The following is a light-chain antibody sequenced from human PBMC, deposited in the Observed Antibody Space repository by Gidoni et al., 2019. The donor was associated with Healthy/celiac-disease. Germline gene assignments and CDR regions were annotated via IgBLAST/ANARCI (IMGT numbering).Light chain of an antibody. J-gene: IGKJ2*01. V-gene: IGKV1-39*01. CDR2: AAS. Sequence: DIQLTQSPSSLSASVGDRVTITCRASQGITTYLNWYQQKPGKAPTVLIYAASSLQSGVPSRFSGSGSGTDFTLTISSLQPEDFATYYCQQSYSTPRTFXXXTKLEIK. CDR1: QGITTY. CDR3: QQSYSTPRT.